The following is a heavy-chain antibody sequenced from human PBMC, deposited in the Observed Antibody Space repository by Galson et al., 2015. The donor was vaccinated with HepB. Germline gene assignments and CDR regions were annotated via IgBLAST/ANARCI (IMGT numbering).Heavy chain of an antibody. V-gene: IGHV3-48*02. CDR2: ISSTSNTI. J-gene: IGHJ4*02. CDR3: ASPGPGYSYGGRFDY. Sequence: SLRLSCAASGFTFSSYSMNWVRQAPGKGLEWISYISSTSNTIYYADSVKGRFTISRDNAKNSLYLQVNSLRDEDTAVYYCASPGPGYSYGGRFDYWGQGTLVTVSS. D-gene: IGHD5-18*01. CDR1: GFTFSSYS.